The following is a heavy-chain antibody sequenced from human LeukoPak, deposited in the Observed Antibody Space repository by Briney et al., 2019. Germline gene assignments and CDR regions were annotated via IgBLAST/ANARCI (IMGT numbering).Heavy chain of an antibody. CDR2: ISGSGGST. D-gene: IGHD6-19*01. J-gene: IGHJ4*02. CDR3: AKDQSSGWYPNHFDY. CDR1: GFTFSSYA. V-gene: IGHV3-23*01. Sequence: GGSLRLSCAASGFTFSSYAMSWVRQAPGKGLEWVSAISGSGGSTYYADSVKGRFTISRDNSKNTLYLQMNSLRAEDTAVYYCAKDQSSGWYPNHFDYWGQGTLVTVSS.